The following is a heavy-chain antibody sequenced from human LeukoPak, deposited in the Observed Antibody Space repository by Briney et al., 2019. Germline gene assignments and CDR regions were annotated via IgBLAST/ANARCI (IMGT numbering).Heavy chain of an antibody. J-gene: IGHJ4*02. Sequence: SETLSLTCTVSGYSISSGYYWGWIRQPPGKGLEWIGSIYHSGSTYYNPSLKSRVTISVDTSKNQFSLKLSSVTAADTAVYYCARGYGSGSPDYWGQGTLVTVSS. D-gene: IGHD3-10*01. CDR2: IYHSGST. V-gene: IGHV4-38-2*02. CDR3: ARGYGSGSPDY. CDR1: GYSISSGYY.